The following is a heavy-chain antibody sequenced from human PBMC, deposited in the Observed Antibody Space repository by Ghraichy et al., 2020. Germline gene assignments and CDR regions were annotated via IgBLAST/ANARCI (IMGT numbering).Heavy chain of an antibody. CDR2: ISGSGGST. D-gene: IGHD4-11*01. Sequence: GGSLRLSCAASGFTFSSYAMSWVRQAPGKGLEWVSAISGSGGSTYYADSVKGRFTISRDNSKNTLYLQMNSLRAEDTAVYYCATTPDYLRRFDYWGQGTLVTVSS. CDR1: GFTFSSYA. CDR3: ATTPDYLRRFDY. J-gene: IGHJ4*02. V-gene: IGHV3-23*01.